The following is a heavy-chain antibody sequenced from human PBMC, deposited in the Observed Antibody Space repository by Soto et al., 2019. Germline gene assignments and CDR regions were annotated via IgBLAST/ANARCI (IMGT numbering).Heavy chain of an antibody. J-gene: IGHJ5*02. V-gene: IGHV3-23*01. D-gene: IGHD3-3*01. CDR2: ISGSGGST. CDR3: AKGPHYDFWSGVDP. Sequence: GGSLRFSCAASGFTFSSYAMSWVRQAPGKGLEWVSAISGSGGSTYYADSVKGRFTISRDNSKNTLYLQMNSLRAEDTAVYYCAKGPHYDFWSGVDPWGQGTLVTVSS. CDR1: GFTFSSYA.